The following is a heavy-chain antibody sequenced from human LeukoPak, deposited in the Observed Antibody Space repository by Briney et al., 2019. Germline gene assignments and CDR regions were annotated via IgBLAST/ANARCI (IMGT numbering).Heavy chain of an antibody. V-gene: IGHV4-30-2*01. CDR2: IYHSGST. D-gene: IGHD3-16*01. CDR1: GGSISSGGYY. CDR3: ARQLKGKGGGSAWYYYMDI. J-gene: IGHJ6*03. Sequence: PSETLSLTCTVSGGSISSGGYYWSWIRQPPGKGLEWIGYIYHSGSTYYNPSLKSRVTISVDRSKNQFSLKLSSVTAADTAVYYCARQLKGKGGGSAWYYYMDIWGKGTTVTVSS.